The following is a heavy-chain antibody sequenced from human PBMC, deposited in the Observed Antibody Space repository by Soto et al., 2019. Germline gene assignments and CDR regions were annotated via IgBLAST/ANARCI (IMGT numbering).Heavy chain of an antibody. CDR2: IYHTGGT. D-gene: IGHD2-15*01. V-gene: IGHV4-4*02. CDR1: GTSISSTYW. J-gene: IGHJ5*02. Sequence: QVQLLQSGPGLVKPSGTLSLTCAVSGTSISSTYWWSWVRQPPGRGLEWIGEIYHTGGTHYNPSLRRRVAIAVGKSYSQVSLRRNSVTGADTAVYYCATLPPRVVVRGASFPSWGQGTLVTFSS. CDR3: ATLPPRVVVRGASFPS.